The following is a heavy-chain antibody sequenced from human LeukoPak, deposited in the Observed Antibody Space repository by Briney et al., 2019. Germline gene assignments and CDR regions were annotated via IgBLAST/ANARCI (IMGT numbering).Heavy chain of an antibody. V-gene: IGHV3-11*01. CDR2: ISSSGSTI. Sequence: GGSLRLSCAASGFTFSDYYMSWIRQAPGKGLEWVSYISSSGSTIYYADSVKGRFTISRDNAKNSLYLQMNSMSAEDAAVYDCAGGGYDYGDYTQWAVAGGFDYWGQGTLVTVSS. CDR3: AGGGYDYGDYTQWAVAGGFDY. D-gene: IGHD4-17*01. CDR1: GFTFSDYY. J-gene: IGHJ4*02.